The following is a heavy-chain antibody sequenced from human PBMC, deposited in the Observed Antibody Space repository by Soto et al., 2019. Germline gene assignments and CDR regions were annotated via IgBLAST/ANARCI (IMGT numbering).Heavy chain of an antibody. Sequence: DVQLLESGGHLVQPGGSLSISCAASGCTFSSYAMSWVRQAPGKGLEWVSSVSAGGDITYYSDSVKGRFTISRDNSNNARFLQMNSLRIEDTALYYCARGDRGGSGSPASYYYSGLDVWGQGTTVPVS. CDR3: ARGDRGGSGSPASYYYSGLDV. CDR1: GCTFSSYA. D-gene: IGHD3-10*01. V-gene: IGHV3-23*01. J-gene: IGHJ6*02. CDR2: VSAGGDIT.